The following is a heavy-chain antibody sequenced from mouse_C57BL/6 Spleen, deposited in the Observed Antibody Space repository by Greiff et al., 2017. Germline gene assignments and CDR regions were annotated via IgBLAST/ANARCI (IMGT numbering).Heavy chain of an antibody. J-gene: IGHJ1*03. V-gene: IGHV1-80*01. CDR3: ARFSYYYGSSYWYFDV. Sequence: QVQLQQSGAELVKPGASVKISCKASGYAFSSYWMNWVKQRPGKGLEWIGQIYPGDGDTNYNGKFKGKATLNADKSSSTAYMQLSSLTSEDSAVYFCARFSYYYGSSYWYFDVWGTGTTVTVSS. CDR2: IYPGDGDT. D-gene: IGHD1-1*01. CDR1: GYAFSSYW.